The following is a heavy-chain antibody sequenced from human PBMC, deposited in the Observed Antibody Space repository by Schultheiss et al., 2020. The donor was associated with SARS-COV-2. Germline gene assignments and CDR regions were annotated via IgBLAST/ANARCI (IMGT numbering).Heavy chain of an antibody. D-gene: IGHD4-17*01. CDR1: GYTFTSYY. V-gene: IGHV1-46*01. Sequence: GESLKISCKASGYTFTSYYMHWVRQAPGQGLEWMGIINPSGGSTSYAQKFQGRVTMTRDTSTSTVYMELSSLRSEDTAVYYCARDSNDYGDYVPYGGMDVWGQGTTVTVSS. CDR2: INPSGGST. J-gene: IGHJ6*02. CDR3: ARDSNDYGDYVPYGGMDV.